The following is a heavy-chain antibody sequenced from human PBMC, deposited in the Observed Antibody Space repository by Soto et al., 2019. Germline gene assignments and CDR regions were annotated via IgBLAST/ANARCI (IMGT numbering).Heavy chain of an antibody. D-gene: IGHD4-17*01. CDR1: GFTFSSYS. V-gene: IGHV3-21*01. Sequence: LRLSCAASGFTFSSYSMNWVRQAPGKGLGWVSSISSSSSYIYYADSVKGRFTISRDNAKNSLYLQMNSLRAEDTAVYYCARDRATTGGMDVWGQGTTVTVSS. CDR3: ARDRATTGGMDV. CDR2: ISSSSSYI. J-gene: IGHJ6*02.